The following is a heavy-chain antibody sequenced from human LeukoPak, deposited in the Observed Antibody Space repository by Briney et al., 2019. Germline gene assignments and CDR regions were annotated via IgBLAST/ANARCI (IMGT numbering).Heavy chain of an antibody. CDR3: AKINEFWGMAGPKNWFDP. D-gene: IGHD3-3*01. J-gene: IGHJ5*02. V-gene: IGHV4-38-2*02. CDR2: IHHSGST. CDR1: GYFISSGYY. Sequence: SETLSLTCTVSGYFISSGYYWGWIRQPPGKGLQWIGSIHHSGSTYYNPSLKSRVTISVDTSKNQFSLKLSSVTAADTAVYYCAKINEFWGMAGPKNWFDPWGQGTLVTVSS.